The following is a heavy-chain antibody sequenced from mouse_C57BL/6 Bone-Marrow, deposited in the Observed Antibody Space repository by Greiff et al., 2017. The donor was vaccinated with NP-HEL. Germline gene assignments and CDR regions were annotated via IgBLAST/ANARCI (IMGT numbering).Heavy chain of an antibody. CDR1: GYTFTSYW. CDR2: IDPSDSYT. CDR3: ARKPRFAY. J-gene: IGHJ3*01. Sequence: QVQLQQPGAELVRPGTSVKLSCKASGYTFTSYWMHWVKQRPGQGLEWIGVIDPSDSYTNYNQKFKGKATLTVDTSSSTAYMQLSSLTSEDSAVYYCARKPRFAYWGQGTLVTVSA. V-gene: IGHV1-59*01.